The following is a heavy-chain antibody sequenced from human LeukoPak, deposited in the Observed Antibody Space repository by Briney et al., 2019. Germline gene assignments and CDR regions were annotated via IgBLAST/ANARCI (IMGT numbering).Heavy chain of an antibody. CDR2: ISAYNGNT. J-gene: IGHJ4*02. V-gene: IGHV1-18*01. CDR1: GYTFTSYG. D-gene: IGHD1-1*01. Sequence: ASVKVSCKASGYTFTSYGISWVRQAPGQGLEWMGWISAYNGNTNYAQKLQGRVTMTTDTSTSTAYMELRSLRSDDTAVYYCARNPNNRNDVTAFDYWGQGTLVTVSS. CDR3: ARNPNNRNDVTAFDY.